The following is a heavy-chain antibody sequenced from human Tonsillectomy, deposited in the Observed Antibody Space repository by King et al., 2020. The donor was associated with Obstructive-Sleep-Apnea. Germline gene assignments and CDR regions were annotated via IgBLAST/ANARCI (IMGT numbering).Heavy chain of an antibody. V-gene: IGHV4-30-4*07. CDR1: GGSISSGGYS. CDR2: IYYSGST. Sequence: QLQESGPGLVKPSQTLSLTCAVSGGSISSGGYSWSWIRQPPGKGLEWIGYIYYSGSTYYNPSLKSRVTISVDTSKNQFSLKLSSVTAADTAVYYCARGDCGGDCSKGYYYYYGMDVWGQGTTVTVSS. CDR3: ARGDCGGDCSKGYYYYYGMDV. D-gene: IGHD2-21*02. J-gene: IGHJ6*02.